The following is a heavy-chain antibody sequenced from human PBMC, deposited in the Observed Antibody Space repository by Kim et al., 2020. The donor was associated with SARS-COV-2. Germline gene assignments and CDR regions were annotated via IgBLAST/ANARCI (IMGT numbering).Heavy chain of an antibody. CDR1: GYTFTSYY. Sequence: ASVKVSCKASGYTFTSYYMHWVRQAPGQGLEWMGIINPSGGSTSYAQKFQGRVTMTRDTSTSTVYMELSSLRSEDTAVYYCARVTNSSGWYWGVISPMAPFDYWGQGTLVTVSS. CDR3: ARVTNSSGWYWGVISPMAPFDY. J-gene: IGHJ4*02. CDR2: INPSGGST. V-gene: IGHV1-46*01. D-gene: IGHD6-19*01.